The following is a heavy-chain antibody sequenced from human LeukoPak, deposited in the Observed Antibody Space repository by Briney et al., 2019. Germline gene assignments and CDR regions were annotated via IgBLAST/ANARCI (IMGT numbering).Heavy chain of an antibody. D-gene: IGHD6-19*01. CDR3: AKDAVAGNRYFDY. V-gene: IGHV3-30*02. CDR1: GFTFSSYG. Sequence: PGGSLRLSCAASGFTFSSYGMSWVRQAPGKGLEWVAFIRYDGSNKYYADSVKGRFTISRDNSKNTLYLQMNSLRAEDTAVYYCAKDAVAGNRYFDYWGQGTLVTVSS. J-gene: IGHJ4*02. CDR2: IRYDGSNK.